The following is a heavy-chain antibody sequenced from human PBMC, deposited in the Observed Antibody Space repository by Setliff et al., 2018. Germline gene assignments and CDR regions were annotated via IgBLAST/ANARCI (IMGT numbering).Heavy chain of an antibody. CDR1: GGSISSGSYY. Sequence: PSETLSLTCTVSGGSISSGSYYWSWIRQPAGKGLEWIGHIYTSGSTNYNPSLNSRVTISVDTSKNQFSLKLSSVTAADTAVYYFARNDDSSGYYYGWGQGTLVTVSS. CDR3: ARNDDSSGYYYG. CDR2: IYTSGST. J-gene: IGHJ4*02. D-gene: IGHD3-22*01. V-gene: IGHV4-61*09.